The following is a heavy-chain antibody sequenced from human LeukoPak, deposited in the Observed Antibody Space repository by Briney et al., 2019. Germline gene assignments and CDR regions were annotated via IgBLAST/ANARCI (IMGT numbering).Heavy chain of an antibody. V-gene: IGHV4-61*02. J-gene: IGHJ5*02. CDR2: IYTSGST. Sequence: SETLSLTCTVSGGSISSGSYYWSWIRQPAGKGLEWIGRIYTSGSTNYNPSLKSRVTISVDTSKNQFSLKLSSVTAADTAVYYCARDQASGWYRWFDPWGQGTLVTVSS. CDR3: ARDQASGWYRWFDP. D-gene: IGHD6-19*01. CDR1: GGSISSGSYY.